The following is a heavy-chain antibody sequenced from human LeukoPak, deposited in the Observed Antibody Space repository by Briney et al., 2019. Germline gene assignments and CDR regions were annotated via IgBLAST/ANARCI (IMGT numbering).Heavy chain of an antibody. CDR1: GFTFSIYA. V-gene: IGHV3-23*01. J-gene: IGHJ4*02. Sequence: GSLRLSCAGSGFTFSIYAMNWVRQAPGKGLEWVSSISGGSDGTYYADSVKGRFTISRDNSKNTLYLQMNSLRAEDTAVYYCAKAVDYDILTGLSRTPFDYWGQGTLVTVSS. CDR3: AKAVDYDILTGLSRTPFDY. D-gene: IGHD3-9*01. CDR2: ISGGSDGT.